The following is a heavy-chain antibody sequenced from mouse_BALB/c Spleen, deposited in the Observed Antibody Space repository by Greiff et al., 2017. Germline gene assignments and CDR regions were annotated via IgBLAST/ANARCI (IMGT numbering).Heavy chain of an antibody. CDR2: IYPGSGNT. CDR1: GYTFTDYY. V-gene: IGHV1-84*01. J-gene: IGHJ3*01. Sequence: ESGPELVKPGASVKISCKASGYTFTDYYINWVKQKPGQGLEWIGWIYPGSGNTKYNEKFKGKATLTSDKSSSTAYMELSSLTSEDSAVYYCARGLWGNYRFAYWGQGTLVTVSA. D-gene: IGHD2-1*01. CDR3: ARGLWGNYRFAY.